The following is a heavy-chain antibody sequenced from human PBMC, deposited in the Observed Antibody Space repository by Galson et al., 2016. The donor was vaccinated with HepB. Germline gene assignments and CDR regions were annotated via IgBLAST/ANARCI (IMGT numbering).Heavy chain of an antibody. D-gene: IGHD4-23*01. J-gene: IGHJ4*02. CDR2: IKQNGREK. CDR1: GFTFSNYW. Sequence: SLRLSCAASGFTFSNYWMSWTRQAPGKGLEWVANIKQNGREKEYVDSVKGRFTISRDNAKNSVYLQMDSLRAEDTAVDYCAREGDGGFDCWGRGALVTVSS. CDR3: AREGDGGFDC. V-gene: IGHV3-7*03.